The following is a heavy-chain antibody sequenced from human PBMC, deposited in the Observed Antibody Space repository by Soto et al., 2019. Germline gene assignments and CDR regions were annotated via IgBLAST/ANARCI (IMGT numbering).Heavy chain of an antibody. CDR2: IYYSGST. D-gene: IGHD3-10*01. Sequence: PSETLSLTCTVSGGSISSYYWSWIRQPPGKGLEWIGYIYYSGSTNYNPSLKSRVTISVDTSKNQFSLKLSSVTAADTAVYYCGRLTGSVDYWGQGTLVTVSS. CDR1: GGSISSYY. CDR3: GRLTGSVDY. J-gene: IGHJ4*02. V-gene: IGHV4-59*08.